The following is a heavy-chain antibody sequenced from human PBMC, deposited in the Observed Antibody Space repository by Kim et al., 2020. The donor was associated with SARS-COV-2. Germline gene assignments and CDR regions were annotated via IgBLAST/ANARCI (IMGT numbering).Heavy chain of an antibody. CDR3: VKDQGNVKCTSCYAYFDY. Sequence: GGSLRLSCSASGFTFSSYAMHWVRQAPGKGLEYVSAISSNGGSTYYADSVKGRFTISRDNSKNTLYLQMSSLRAEDTAVYYCVKDQGNVKCTSCYAYFDYWGQGTLVTVSS. J-gene: IGHJ4*02. CDR1: GFTFSSYA. CDR2: ISSNGGST. D-gene: IGHD2-2*01. V-gene: IGHV3-64D*06.